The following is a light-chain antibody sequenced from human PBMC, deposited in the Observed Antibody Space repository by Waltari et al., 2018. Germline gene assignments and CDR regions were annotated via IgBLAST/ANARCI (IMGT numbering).Light chain of an antibody. CDR2: DVT. CDR1: SRDVDPPQS. Sequence: QSALTQPRSMSGSPGQSVTISCPGTSRDVDPPQSVSCYQYHPAKAPKVMIYDVTKRPSGVPDRFSGAKSGNTASLTISGLQAEDEADYYCCSYAGSNIWIFGGGTKLTVL. V-gene: IGLV2-11*01. CDR3: CSYAGSNIWI. J-gene: IGLJ2*01.